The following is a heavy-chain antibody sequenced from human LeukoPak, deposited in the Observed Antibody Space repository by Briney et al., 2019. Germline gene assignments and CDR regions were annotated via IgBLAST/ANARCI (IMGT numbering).Heavy chain of an antibody. CDR3: SSGTGYYDYGMDV. CDR2: IRSKPSSYAT. CDR1: GFAFSGST. V-gene: IGHV3-73*01. Sequence: GGSLRLSCAASGFAFSGSTVHWVRRASGKGLEWVGRIRSKPSSYATVYAESVKGRFTISRDDSKNTAYLQMNSLKTEDTAVYYCSSGTGYYDYGMDVWGQGTTITVSS. J-gene: IGHJ6*02. D-gene: IGHD1-26*01.